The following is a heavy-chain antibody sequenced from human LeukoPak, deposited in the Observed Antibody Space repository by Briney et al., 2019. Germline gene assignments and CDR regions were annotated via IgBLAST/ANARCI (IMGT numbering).Heavy chain of an antibody. CDR3: ANAYSGSYDY. J-gene: IGHJ4*02. D-gene: IGHD1-26*01. CDR2: ISYDGSNK. V-gene: IGHV3-30*18. Sequence: QPGGSLRLSCAASGFTFSSYGMHWVRQAPGKGLEWVAVISYDGSNKYYADSVKGRFTISRDNSKNTLYLQMNSLRAEDTAVYYCANAYSGSYDYWGQGTLVTVSS. CDR1: GFTFSSYG.